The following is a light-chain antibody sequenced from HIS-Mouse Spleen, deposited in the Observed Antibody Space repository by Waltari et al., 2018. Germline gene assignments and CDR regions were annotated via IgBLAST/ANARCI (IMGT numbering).Light chain of an antibody. CDR1: QSVLYSSNNKNY. Sequence: DIVMTQSPDSLAVSLGERATINCKSSQSVLYSSNNKNYLAWYQQKPGQPPKLLIYWASTRESGVPDRVSGSGSGTDFTLTISSLQAEDVAVYYCQQYYSTPRTFCQGTKVEIK. J-gene: IGKJ1*01. CDR2: WAS. CDR3: QQYYSTPRT. V-gene: IGKV4-1*01.